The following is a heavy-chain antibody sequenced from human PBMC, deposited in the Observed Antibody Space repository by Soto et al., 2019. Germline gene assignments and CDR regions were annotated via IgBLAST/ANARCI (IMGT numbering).Heavy chain of an antibody. CDR1: GFIFTNYA. Sequence: QVHLVESGGGVVQPGRSLRLSCAAFGFIFTNYAMHWVRQAPGKGLEWVAVISYDGNHEYYADSVRGRFTISRDNSKNTLYLQMDSLRADDTALYYCARSSVAGTWGYYFDYWGQGALVTVSS. J-gene: IGHJ4*02. D-gene: IGHD6-19*01. V-gene: IGHV3-30-3*01. CDR2: ISYDGNHE. CDR3: ARSSVAGTWGYYFDY.